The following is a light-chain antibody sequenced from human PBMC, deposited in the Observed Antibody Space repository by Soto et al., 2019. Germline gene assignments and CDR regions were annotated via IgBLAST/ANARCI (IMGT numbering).Light chain of an antibody. CDR1: QSVATD. V-gene: IGKV3-11*01. Sequence: VMTQSPATLSVSPGERVTLSCRASQSVATDLAWYQQKPGQAPRLLIYDASNRATGIPARFSGSGSGTDFTLTISSLEPEDFAVYYCQQRSNWPPWTFGQGTKVDI. CDR2: DAS. J-gene: IGKJ1*01. CDR3: QQRSNWPPWT.